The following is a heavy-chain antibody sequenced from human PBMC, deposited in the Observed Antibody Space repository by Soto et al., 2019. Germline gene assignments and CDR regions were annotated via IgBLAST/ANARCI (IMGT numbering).Heavy chain of an antibody. CDR1: GDSVSSNSAA. CDR3: ARSPKDFHGMDV. J-gene: IGHJ6*02. CDR2: TYYRSKWYN. Sequence: PSQTLSLTCAISGDSVSSNSAAWNWIRQSPSRGLEWLGRTYYRSKWYNDYAVSVESRITINPDTSKNRFSLQLNSVTPEDTAVYFCARSPKDFHGMDVWGQGATVTVSS. V-gene: IGHV6-1*01.